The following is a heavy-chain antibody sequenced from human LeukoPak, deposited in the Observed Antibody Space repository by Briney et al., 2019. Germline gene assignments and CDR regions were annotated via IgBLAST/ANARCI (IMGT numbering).Heavy chain of an antibody. Sequence: SETLTLTCTVSGGSISSYYWSWIRQPPGKGLEWIGYIYYSGSTNYNPSLKSRVTISVDTSKNQFSLKLSSVTAADTAVYYCARDDYGDYFDYWGQGTLVTVSS. V-gene: IGHV4-59*01. J-gene: IGHJ4*02. D-gene: IGHD4-17*01. CDR3: ARDDYGDYFDY. CDR2: IYYSGST. CDR1: GGSISSYY.